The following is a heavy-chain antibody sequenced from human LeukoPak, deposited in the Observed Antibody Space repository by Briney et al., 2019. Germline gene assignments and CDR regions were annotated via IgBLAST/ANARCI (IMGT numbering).Heavy chain of an antibody. Sequence: SETLSLTCTVSGGSISSGGYYWSWIRQPSGKGLEWIGEINHSGSTNYNPSLKSRVTISVDTSKNQFSLKLSSVTAADTAVYYCASFQAKVISQTNDYWGQGTLVTVSS. CDR1: GGSISSGGYY. CDR2: INHSGST. D-gene: IGHD3-10*01. CDR3: ASFQAKVISQTNDY. J-gene: IGHJ4*02. V-gene: IGHV4-39*07.